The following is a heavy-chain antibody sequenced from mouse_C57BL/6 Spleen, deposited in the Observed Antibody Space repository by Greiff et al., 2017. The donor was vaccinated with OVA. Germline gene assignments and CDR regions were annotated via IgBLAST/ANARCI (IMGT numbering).Heavy chain of an antibody. V-gene: IGHV3-6*01. CDR1: GYSITSGYY. J-gene: IGHJ2*01. CDR2: ISYDGSN. Sequence: EVQLVESGPGLVKPSQSLSLTCSVTGYSITSGYYWNWIRQFPGNKLEWMGYISYDGSNNYNPSLKNRISITRDTSKNQFFLKLNSVTTEDTATYYCAREKGVFDYWGQGTTLTVSS. CDR3: AREKGVFDY.